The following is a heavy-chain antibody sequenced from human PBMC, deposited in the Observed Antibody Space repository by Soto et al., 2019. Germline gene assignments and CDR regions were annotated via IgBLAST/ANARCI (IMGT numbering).Heavy chain of an antibody. CDR2: ISGSGGST. J-gene: IGHJ6*02. D-gene: IGHD2-15*01. CDR1: GFTFSSYA. V-gene: IGHV3-23*01. CDR3: AKKGPNCSGGSCYLDYYYYGMDV. Sequence: GGSLRLSCAASGFTFSSYAMSWVRQAPGKGREGVSAISGSGGSTYYADSVKGRFTISRDNSKNTLYLQMNSLRAEDTAVYYCAKKGPNCSGGSCYLDYYYYGMDVWGQGTTVTVSS.